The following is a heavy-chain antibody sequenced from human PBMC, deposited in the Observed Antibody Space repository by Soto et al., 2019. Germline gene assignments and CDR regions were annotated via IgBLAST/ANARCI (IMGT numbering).Heavy chain of an antibody. CDR3: ARGTIVARQHLDY. V-gene: IGHV3-30*03. J-gene: IGHJ4*02. CDR1: GFTFSSYA. CDR2: ISIRGGDE. Sequence: QVQLVESGGGVVQPGKSLRLSCAASGFTFSSYAMHWARQAPGKGLECVTVISIRGGDEYYAESVRGRFTISRDDSKNRLYLQMDSLRVEDTAVYYCARGTIVARQHLDYWGQGTLVTVSS. D-gene: IGHD6-6*01.